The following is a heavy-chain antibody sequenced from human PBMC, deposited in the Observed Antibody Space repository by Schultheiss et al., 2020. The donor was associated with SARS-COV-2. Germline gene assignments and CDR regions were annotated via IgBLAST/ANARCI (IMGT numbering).Heavy chain of an antibody. V-gene: IGHV4-39*02. CDR2: MYYTDNT. D-gene: IGHD3-16*01. Sequence: SETLSLTCTVSGGSISRSGYYWGWIRQSPGKGLEWIGSMYYTDNTYYNPPLKSRVTISADTSKNQFSLKLRSVTATDTAVYYCARDAGLTPTGGRGMDVWGQGTTVTVSS. CDR3: ARDAGLTPTGGRGMDV. J-gene: IGHJ6*02. CDR1: GGSISRSGYY.